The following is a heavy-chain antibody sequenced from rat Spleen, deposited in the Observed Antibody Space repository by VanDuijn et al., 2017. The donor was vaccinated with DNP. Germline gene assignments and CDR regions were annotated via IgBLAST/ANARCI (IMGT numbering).Heavy chain of an antibody. CDR3: ARRLIRGRGYFDY. J-gene: IGHJ2*01. CDR2: ISYSGST. CDR1: GYSITSHY. Sequence: EVQLQESGPGLVKPSQSLSLTCSVTGYSITSHYWGWIRKFPGNKMEWVGHISYSGSTSYNPSPKSRFSIARDTSKNQFFLQLNSVTTEDTDTYYCARRLIRGRGYFDYWGQGVMVTVSS. V-gene: IGHV3-1*01. D-gene: IGHD4-3*01.